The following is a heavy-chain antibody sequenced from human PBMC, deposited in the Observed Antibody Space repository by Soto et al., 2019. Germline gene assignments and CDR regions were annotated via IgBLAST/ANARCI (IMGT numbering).Heavy chain of an antibody. D-gene: IGHD3-22*01. Sequence: SETLSLTCTVSGASIRSSNFYWGLIRQPPGKGLEWIGNIYYRGSTYYNPSLKSRVTISADPSKNQFSLKLTSVTAADTAVYFCARYYCGYDTSGYYGYWGQGTLVTVSS. CDR3: ARYYCGYDTSGYYGY. CDR1: GASIRSSNFY. V-gene: IGHV4-39*01. J-gene: IGHJ4*02. CDR2: IYYRGST.